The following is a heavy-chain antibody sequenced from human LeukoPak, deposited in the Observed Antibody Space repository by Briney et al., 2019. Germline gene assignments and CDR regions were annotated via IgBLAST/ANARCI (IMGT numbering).Heavy chain of an antibody. V-gene: IGHV3-48*03. CDR3: ARVGGYGGNSGYFDY. J-gene: IGHJ4*02. Sequence: GGSLRLSCAASGFTFSSYEMNWVRQAPGKGLEWVSYISSSGSTIYYADSVKGRFTISRDNAKNSLYLQMNSLRAEDTAVYYCARVGGYGGNSGYFDYWGQGTLVTVSS. CDR1: GFTFSSYE. CDR2: ISSSGSTI. D-gene: IGHD4-23*01.